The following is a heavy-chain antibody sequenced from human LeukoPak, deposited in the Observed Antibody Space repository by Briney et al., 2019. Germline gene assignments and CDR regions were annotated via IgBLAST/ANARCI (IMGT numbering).Heavy chain of an antibody. CDR3: ARLGFCSGVSCYPGDY. D-gene: IGHD2-15*01. V-gene: IGHV4-34*01. CDR2: INHSGST. J-gene: IGHJ4*02. CDR1: GGSFSGYY. Sequence: SETLSLTCAVYGGSFSGYYWSWIRQPPGKGLEWIGEINHSGSTNYNPSLKSRVTISVDTSKNQFSLKLSSVTAADTAVYYCARLGFCSGVSCYPGDYWGQGTLVTVSS.